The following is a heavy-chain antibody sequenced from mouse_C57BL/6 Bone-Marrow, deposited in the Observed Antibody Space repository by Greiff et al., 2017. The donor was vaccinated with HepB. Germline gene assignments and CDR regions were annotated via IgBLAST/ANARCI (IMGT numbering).Heavy chain of an antibody. CDR3: ARGDGNYGAMDY. CDR1: GYSFTSYY. CDR2: IYPGSGNT. Sequence: QVQLKESGPELVKPGASVKISCKASGYSFTSYYIHWVKQRPGQGLEWIGWIYPGSGNTKYNEKFKGKATLTADTSSSTAYMQLSSLTSEDSAVYYCARGDGNYGAMDYWGQGTSVPVSS. J-gene: IGHJ4*01. D-gene: IGHD2-1*01. V-gene: IGHV1-66*01.